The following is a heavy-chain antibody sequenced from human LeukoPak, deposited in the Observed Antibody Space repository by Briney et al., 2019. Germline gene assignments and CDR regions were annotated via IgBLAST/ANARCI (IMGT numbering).Heavy chain of an antibody. CDR3: VRGYCSTARCSNFDH. J-gene: IGHJ4*02. V-gene: IGHV5-51*01. CDR2: IYPDDSDT. D-gene: IGHD2-2*01. CDR1: GYQFTGFW. Sequence: GESLKISCKASGYQFTGFWIGWVRQKPGKGLEWMGIIYPDDSDTRYSPSFQGQVTISADTSIRTAYLQWSSLKASDTAMYFCVRGYCSTARCSNFDHWGPGTLVTVSS.